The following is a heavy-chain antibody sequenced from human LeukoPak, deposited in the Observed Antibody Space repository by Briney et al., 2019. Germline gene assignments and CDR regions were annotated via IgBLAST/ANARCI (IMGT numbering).Heavy chain of an antibody. Sequence: SETLSLTCTVSGGSISSSSYYWGWIRQPPGKGLEWIGSIYYSGSTYYNPSLKSRVTISVDTSKNQFSLKLSSVTAADTAVYYCAGRRGYYGSGSLRIDYWGQGTLATVSS. D-gene: IGHD3-10*01. J-gene: IGHJ4*02. CDR3: AGRRGYYGSGSLRIDY. CDR2: IYYSGST. CDR1: GGSISSSSYY. V-gene: IGHV4-39*07.